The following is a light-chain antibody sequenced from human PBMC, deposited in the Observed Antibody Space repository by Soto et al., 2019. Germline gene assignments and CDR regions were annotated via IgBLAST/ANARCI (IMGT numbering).Light chain of an antibody. V-gene: IGLV2-14*01. CDR3: SSYTSGSTVV. CDR1: SSDVGGYNF. CDR2: EVS. Sequence: QSALTQPASLSGSPGQSTTISCTGTSSDVGGYNFVSWYQQHPGKAPKLMIFEVSDRPSGVSNRFSGSKSGNTASLTISGLQAEDEADYYCSSYTSGSTVVFGGGTKLTVL. J-gene: IGLJ2*01.